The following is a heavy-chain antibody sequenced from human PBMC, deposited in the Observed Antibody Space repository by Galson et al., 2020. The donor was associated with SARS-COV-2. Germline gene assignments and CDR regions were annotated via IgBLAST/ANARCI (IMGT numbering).Heavy chain of an antibody. CDR3: ARLGRVTGTDR. V-gene: IGHV4-31*03. CDR2: IYYTGST. J-gene: IGHJ4*02. Sequence: SETLSLTCSVSGDSIASVSYYWSWIRQHPGKGLERIGYIYYTGSTYYNPSLKSRLSISVDLSKSQFSLTLSSVTAADTAVYYCARLGRVTGTDRWCRGALVSVSS. D-gene: IGHD1-20*01. CDR1: GDSIASVSYY.